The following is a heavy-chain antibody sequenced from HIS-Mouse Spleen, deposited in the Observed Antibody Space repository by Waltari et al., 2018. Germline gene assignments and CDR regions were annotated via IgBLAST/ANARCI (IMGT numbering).Heavy chain of an antibody. CDR3: AREIPYSSSWYDWYFDL. Sequence: QLQLQESGPGLVKPSETLSLTCTVSGGSISSSSYYWGWIRQPPGKGLEWIGGRYYSGRNYYNPSLKSPVTISVDPSKNQFSLKLSSVTAADTAVYYCAREIPYSSSWYDWYFDLWGRGTLVTVSS. V-gene: IGHV4-39*07. D-gene: IGHD6-13*01. J-gene: IGHJ2*01. CDR2: RYYSGRN. CDR1: GGSISSSSYY.